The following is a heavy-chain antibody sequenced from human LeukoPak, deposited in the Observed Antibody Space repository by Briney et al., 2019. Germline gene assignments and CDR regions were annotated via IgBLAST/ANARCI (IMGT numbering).Heavy chain of an antibody. Sequence: SETLSLTCTVSGGSISSSSYYWGWIRQPPGKGLEWIGSIYCSGSTYYNPSLKSRVTIPVDTSKNQFSLKLSSVTAADTAVYYCARGIYSSGWYYFDYWGQGTLVTVSS. CDR2: IYCSGST. V-gene: IGHV4-39*01. CDR3: ARGIYSSGWYYFDY. J-gene: IGHJ4*02. D-gene: IGHD6-19*01. CDR1: GGSISSSSYY.